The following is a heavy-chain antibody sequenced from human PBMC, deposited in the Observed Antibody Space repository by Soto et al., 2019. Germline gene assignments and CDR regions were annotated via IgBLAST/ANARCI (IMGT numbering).Heavy chain of an antibody. CDR1: GFTFSSYG. V-gene: IGHV3-33*01. D-gene: IGHD6-13*01. J-gene: IGHJ5*02. CDR3: ARPAIAAAGTEISIGWFDP. CDR2: IWYDGSNK. Sequence: QVQLVESGGGVVQRGRSRRLSCAASGFTFSSYGMHWVRQAPGKGLERVAVIWYDGSNKYYADSVKGRFTISRDNSKNTLYLQMNSLRAEDTAVYYCARPAIAAAGTEISIGWFDPWGQGTLVTVSS.